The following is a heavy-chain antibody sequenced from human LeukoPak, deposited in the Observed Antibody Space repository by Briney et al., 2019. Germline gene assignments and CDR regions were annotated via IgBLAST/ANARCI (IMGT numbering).Heavy chain of an antibody. J-gene: IGHJ4*02. CDR3: ARGQGIVVVPASNQFDY. CDR2: INWNGGST. V-gene: IGHV3-20*04. Sequence: GGSLRLSCAASGFTFDDYGMSWVRQAPGKGLEWVSGINWNGGSTGYADSVKGRFTISRDNAKNSLYLQMNSLRAEDTAVYYCARGQGIVVVPASNQFDYWGQGTLVTVSS. CDR1: GFTFDDYG. D-gene: IGHD2-2*01.